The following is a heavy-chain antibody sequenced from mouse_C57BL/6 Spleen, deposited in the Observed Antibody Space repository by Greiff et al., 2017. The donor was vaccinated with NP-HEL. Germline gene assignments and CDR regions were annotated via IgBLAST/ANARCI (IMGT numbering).Heavy chain of an antibody. Sequence: VQLQQSGGGLVQPKGSLKLSCAASGFSFNTYAMNWVRQAPGKGLEWVARIRSKSNNYATYYADSVKDRFTISRDDSESMLYLQMNNLKTEDTAMYYCVGSNYVFAYWGQGTLVTVSA. CDR1: GFSFNTYA. D-gene: IGHD2-5*01. J-gene: IGHJ3*01. CDR3: VGSNYVFAY. CDR2: IRSKSNNYAT. V-gene: IGHV10-1*01.